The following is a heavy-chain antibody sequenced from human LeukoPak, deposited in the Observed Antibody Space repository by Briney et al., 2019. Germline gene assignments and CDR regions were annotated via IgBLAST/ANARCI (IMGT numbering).Heavy chain of an antibody. CDR1: GFTFSRHW. CDR3: ATPLDYYDSSGYHQGGD. D-gene: IGHD3-22*01. CDR2: IKQDGSEK. V-gene: IGHV3-7*03. J-gene: IGHJ4*02. Sequence: GGSLRLSCAASGFTFSRHWMTWVRQAPGKGLEWVANIKQDGSEKYYVDSVRGRFAISRDNAKNSLYLQMNSLRAEDTAVYYCATPLDYYDSSGYHQGGDWGQGTLVTVSS.